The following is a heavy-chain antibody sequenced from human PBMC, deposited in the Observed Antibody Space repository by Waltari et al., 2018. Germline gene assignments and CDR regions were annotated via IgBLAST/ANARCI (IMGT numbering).Heavy chain of an antibody. CDR1: GYAFTSYY. V-gene: IGHV1-2*02. J-gene: IGHJ4*02. Sequence: QVQLVQSGAEVKKPGASVKVSCKTSGYAFTSYYMHWVRQAPGQGLEWMGWIHPNSGGTNYAQKYQGRITMTRDTSISTVYMELSRLISNDTAVYYCARSYQSGSYSDYWGQGTPVIVSS. CDR2: IHPNSGGT. D-gene: IGHD1-26*01. CDR3: ARSYQSGSYSDY.